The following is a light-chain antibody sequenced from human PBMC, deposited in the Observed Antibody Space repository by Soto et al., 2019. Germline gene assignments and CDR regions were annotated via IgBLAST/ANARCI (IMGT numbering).Light chain of an antibody. Sequence: DIQMTQSPSSLSASVGDRVTITCRASQGISTYLNWYQQKPGKAPKLLIYAASSLQSGVPSRFSGSGSETDFTLTISSLQPEDFATYSCQHSTTWTFGQGTK. CDR3: QHSTTWT. CDR1: QGISTY. V-gene: IGKV1-39*01. CDR2: AAS. J-gene: IGKJ1*01.